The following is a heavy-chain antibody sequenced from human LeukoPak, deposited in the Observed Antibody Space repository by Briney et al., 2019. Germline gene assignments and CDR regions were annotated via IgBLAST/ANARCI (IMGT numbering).Heavy chain of an antibody. CDR3: AKGVYYYDSSRYYYTYYFDY. D-gene: IGHD3-22*01. Sequence: GGSLRLSCAASGFTFSNYAMSWVRQAPGKGLEWISAISGSGGSSAGSTYYADSVKGRFTISRDNSKNTLYLQMNSLRAEDTAVYFCAKGVYYYDSSRYYYTYYFDYWGQGTLVTVSS. J-gene: IGHJ4*02. CDR1: GFTFSNYA. V-gene: IGHV3-23*01. CDR2: ISGSGGSSAGST.